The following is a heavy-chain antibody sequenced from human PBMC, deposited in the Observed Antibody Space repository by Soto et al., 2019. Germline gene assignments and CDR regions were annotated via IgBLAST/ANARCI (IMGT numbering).Heavy chain of an antibody. CDR3: ATEERLGRYDSSGYYYL. D-gene: IGHD3-22*01. Sequence: AGVKVFTYVSCYTLIGLSMYWVRQAPGKGLERMGGVDPEAGETIYAQKFQGRVTMTEDTSTDTAYMELSSLRSEDTAVYYCATEERLGRYDSSGYYYLWGR. J-gene: IGHJ2*01. CDR1: CYTLIGLS. CDR2: VDPEAGET. V-gene: IGHV1-24*01.